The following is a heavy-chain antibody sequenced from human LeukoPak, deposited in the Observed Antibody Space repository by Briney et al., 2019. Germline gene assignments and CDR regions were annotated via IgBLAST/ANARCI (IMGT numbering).Heavy chain of an antibody. CDR1: GFSLNTSGVG. CDR3: AHRRRTGLENRFDP. V-gene: IGHV2-5*01. Sequence: SGPTLVKPTQTLTLTCTFSGFSLNTSGVGVGWIRQPPGKALEWLALIYGNTDKRYSPSLKSRLTITKDTSKNQVVLTMTNMDPVDTATYYCAHRRRTGLENRFDPWGQGTLVTVSS. D-gene: IGHD1-1*01. CDR2: IYGNTDK. J-gene: IGHJ5*02.